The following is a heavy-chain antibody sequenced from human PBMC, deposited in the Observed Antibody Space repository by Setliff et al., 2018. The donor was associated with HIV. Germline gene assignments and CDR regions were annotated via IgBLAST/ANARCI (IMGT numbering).Heavy chain of an antibody. CDR1: GFAFGSFA. D-gene: IGHD6-19*01. CDR2: ITDDGLST. CDR3: ALGGLSSGWGVS. J-gene: IGHJ5*02. Sequence: VGSLRLSCAASGFAFGSFAMSWIRQAPGKALEWVSSITDDGLSTFYAGSVRGRFTVSRDNSRNTLSLQMNSLRGEDTAFYYCALGGLSSGWGVSWGQGTLVTVSS. V-gene: IGHV3-23*01.